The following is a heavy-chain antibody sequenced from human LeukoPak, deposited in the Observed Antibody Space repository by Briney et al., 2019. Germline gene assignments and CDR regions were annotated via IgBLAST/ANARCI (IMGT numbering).Heavy chain of an antibody. CDR2: ISSSSSDI. V-gene: IGHV3-21*01. Sequence: GGSLRPSCAASGFSFSSYSMNWVRQAPGKGLEWVSSISSSSSDIFHADSVKGRFTISRDNAKNSLYLQMNSLRAEDTAVYYCARLYGSGSPFDYWGQGTLVTVSS. D-gene: IGHD3-10*01. J-gene: IGHJ4*02. CDR1: GFSFSSYS. CDR3: ARLYGSGSPFDY.